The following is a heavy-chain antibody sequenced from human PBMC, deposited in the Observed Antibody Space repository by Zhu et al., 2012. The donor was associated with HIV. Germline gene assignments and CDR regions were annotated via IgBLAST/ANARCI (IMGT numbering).Heavy chain of an antibody. J-gene: IGHJ4*02. Sequence: QVQLRESGPGLVKPSETLSLTCTVSGGSISSHYWNWIRQAPGKGLEWIGYIYHSGSTDYNPSLKRRVIMSQDTSRNQFSLKLTSVTAADTAVYYCVRALGVRGVIEGAHHFDCWGQGTLVTVSS. D-gene: IGHD3-10*01. CDR3: VRALGVRGVIEGAHHFDC. CDR2: IYHSGST. V-gene: IGHV4-59*11. CDR1: GGSISSHY.